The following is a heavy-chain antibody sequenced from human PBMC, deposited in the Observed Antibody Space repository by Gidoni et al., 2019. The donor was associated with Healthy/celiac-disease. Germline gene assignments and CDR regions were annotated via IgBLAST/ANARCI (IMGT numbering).Heavy chain of an antibody. J-gene: IGHJ4*02. D-gene: IGHD3-22*01. CDR1: GFTFSGYG. V-gene: IGHV3-30*18. CDR3: AKMPFSYDSSGYPDY. CDR2: ISYDGSNK. Sequence: QVQLVESGGGVVQPGRSLRLSCAASGFTFSGYGMHWVRQAPGKGLEWVAVISYDGSNKYYADSVKGRFTISRDNSKNTLYLQMNSLRAEDTAVYYCAKMPFSYDSSGYPDYWGQGTLVTVSS.